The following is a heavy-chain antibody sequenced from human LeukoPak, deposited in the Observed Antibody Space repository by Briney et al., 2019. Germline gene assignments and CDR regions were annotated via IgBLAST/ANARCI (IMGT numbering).Heavy chain of an antibody. CDR1: GFTFSSYW. CDR3: ARAPSEIGGYYPEYFRH. D-gene: IGHD3-22*01. CDR2: IKSDGST. V-gene: IGHV3-74*01. J-gene: IGHJ1*01. Sequence: GGSLRLSCAASGFTFSSYWMHWVRQAPGKGLVWVSRIKSDGSTRYADSVKGRFTISRDNAKNTVSLQMNSLRAEDTGVYYCARAPSEIGGYYPEYFRHWGEGTLVTVSP.